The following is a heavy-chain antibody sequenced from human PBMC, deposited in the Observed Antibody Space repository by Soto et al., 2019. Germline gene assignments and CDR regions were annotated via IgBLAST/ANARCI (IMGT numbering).Heavy chain of an antibody. Sequence: SETLSLTCAVYGGSFSGYYWSWIRQPPGKGLEWIGEINHSGSTNYNPSLKSRVTISVDTSKNQFSLKLSSVTAADTAVYYCARAFHYDFRSGYPNPMYYFDYWGRGTLVTVSS. D-gene: IGHD3-3*01. CDR2: INHSGST. J-gene: IGHJ4*02. V-gene: IGHV4-34*01. CDR3: ARAFHYDFRSGYPNPMYYFDY. CDR1: GGSFSGYY.